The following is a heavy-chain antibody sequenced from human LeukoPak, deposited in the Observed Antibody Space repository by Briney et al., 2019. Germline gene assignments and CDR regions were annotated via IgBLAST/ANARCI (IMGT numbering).Heavy chain of an antibody. V-gene: IGHV4-38-2*02. CDR1: GYSISSGYY. D-gene: IGHD6-19*01. CDR2: IYHSGST. Sequence: PSETLSLTCTISGYSISSGYYWGWIRQPPGKGLEWIGSIYHSGSTYYNSSLKSRVTISLDTSENQFSLKLSSVTAADTAVYYCARDLYSSGWGYFDYWGQGTLVTVSS. CDR3: ARDLYSSGWGYFDY. J-gene: IGHJ4*02.